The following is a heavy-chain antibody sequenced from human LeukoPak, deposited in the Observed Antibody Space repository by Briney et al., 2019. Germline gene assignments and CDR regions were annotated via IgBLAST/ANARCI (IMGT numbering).Heavy chain of an antibody. J-gene: IGHJ4*02. CDR2: ISYDGSNK. CDR1: GFTFSSYA. Sequence: GGSLRLSCAASGFTFSSYAMHWVRQAPGKGLEWVAVISYDGSNKYYADSVKGRFTISRDNSKNTLYLQMNSLRAEDTAVYYCAKVNSNYARHFDYWGQGTLVTVSS. V-gene: IGHV3-30-3*01. CDR3: AKVNSNYARHFDY. D-gene: IGHD4-11*01.